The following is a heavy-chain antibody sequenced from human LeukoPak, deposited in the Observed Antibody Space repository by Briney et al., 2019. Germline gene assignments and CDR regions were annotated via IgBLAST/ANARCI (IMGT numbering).Heavy chain of an antibody. CDR1: GGSISGSSYY. Sequence: TETLSLTCTVSGGSISGSSYYWGWIRQPPGKGLEWIGSIYYSGSTYYNPSLKSRVTISVDTSKNQFSLKLNSVTATDTAVYYCARHYWPWGQGTLVTVSS. D-gene: IGHD2-15*01. CDR2: IYYSGST. CDR3: ARHYWP. J-gene: IGHJ4*02. V-gene: IGHV4-39*01.